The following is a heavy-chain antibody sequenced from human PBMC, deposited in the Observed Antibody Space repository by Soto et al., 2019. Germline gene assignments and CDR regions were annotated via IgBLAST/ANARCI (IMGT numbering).Heavy chain of an antibody. CDR1: GFTFSSYG. CDR3: AKKAVSSDYFPFDH. CDR2: ISASGDRT. D-gene: IGHD3-22*01. J-gene: IGHJ4*02. Sequence: PGGSLRLSCVASGFTFSSYGISWVRQPPGKGLEWVSTISASGDRTYYADSVRGRFTISRDNSKNTLYLQMNSLRAEDTAVYYSAKKAVSSDYFPFDHWGQGTLVTVSS. V-gene: IGHV3-23*01.